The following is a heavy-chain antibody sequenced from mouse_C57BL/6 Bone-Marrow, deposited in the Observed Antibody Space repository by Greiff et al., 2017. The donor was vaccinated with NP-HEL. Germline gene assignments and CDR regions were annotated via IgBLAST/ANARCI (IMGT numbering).Heavy chain of an antibody. CDR1: GFTFSDYG. CDR2: LSNLAYSI. V-gene: IGHV5-15*01. D-gene: IGHD1-1*01. J-gene: IGHJ4*01. Sequence: EVQLVESGGGLVQPGGSLKLSCAASGFTFSDYGMAWVRQAPRKGPEWVAFLSNLAYSIYYADTVTGRFTISRENAKNTLYLEMSSLRSEDTAMYYCARQDYGPFYAMDYWGQGTSVTVSS. CDR3: ARQDYGPFYAMDY.